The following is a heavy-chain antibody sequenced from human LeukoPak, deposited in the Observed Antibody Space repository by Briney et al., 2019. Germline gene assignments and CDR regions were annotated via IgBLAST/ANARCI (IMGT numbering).Heavy chain of an antibody. CDR2: IKQDGSEK. D-gene: IGHD3-16*01. CDR3: AKPTYYDYVWGSPHYYFDY. V-gene: IGHV3-7*03. CDR1: GFTFSSYW. Sequence: GGSLRLSCAASGFTFSSYWMSWVRHAPGKGLEWVANIKQDGSEKYYVDSVKGRFTISRDNAKNSLYLQMNSLRAEDTAVYYCAKPTYYDYVWGSPHYYFDYWGQGTLVTVSS. J-gene: IGHJ4*02.